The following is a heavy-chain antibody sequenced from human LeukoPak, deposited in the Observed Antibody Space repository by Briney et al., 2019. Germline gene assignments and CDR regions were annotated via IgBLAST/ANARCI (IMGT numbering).Heavy chain of an antibody. CDR3: AKVLSSTSRLTPFDF. Sequence: GGSLRLSCAASGFTFSDYWMSWVRQAPGRGLEWVANIQPHGREKYFVDSVKDRFAISRDNAKNSLYLQMNSLRAEDTAVYYCAKVLSSTSRLTPFDFWGQGTLVTVSS. J-gene: IGHJ4*02. CDR1: GFTFSDYW. D-gene: IGHD6-13*01. CDR2: IQPHGREK. V-gene: IGHV3-7*01.